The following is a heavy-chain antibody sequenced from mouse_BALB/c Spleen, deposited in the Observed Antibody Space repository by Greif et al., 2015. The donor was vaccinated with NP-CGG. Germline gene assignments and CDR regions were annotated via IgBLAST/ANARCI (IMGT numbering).Heavy chain of an antibody. D-gene: IGHD4-1*01. CDR2: RNPDSRTI. Sequence: EVMLVEPGGGLVQPGGSLKLSCAASGFDFSRCRMSWVRRAPGKGLDWMGERNPDSRTINYTPSLKDKFIIPSDNAKNTIYLQMSKVRSGDTALYYCARNWDVGFAYWGQGTLVTVSA. CDR1: GFDFSRCR. V-gene: IGHV4-1*02. CDR3: ARNWDVGFAY. J-gene: IGHJ3*01.